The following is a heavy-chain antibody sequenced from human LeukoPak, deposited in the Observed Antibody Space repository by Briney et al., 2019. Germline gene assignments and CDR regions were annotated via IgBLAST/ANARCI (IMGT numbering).Heavy chain of an antibody. CDR1: GYTFTGYY. Sequence: GASVKVSCKTSGYTFTGYYMHWVRQAPGQGLEWMGWINPNSGGTNYAQKFQGRVTMTRDTSISTAYMELSRLRSDDTAVYYCARGTYYYGSGSSKGVCWFDPWGQGTLVIVSS. CDR3: ARGTYYYGSGSSKGVCWFDP. CDR2: INPNSGGT. J-gene: IGHJ5*02. D-gene: IGHD3-10*01. V-gene: IGHV1-2*02.